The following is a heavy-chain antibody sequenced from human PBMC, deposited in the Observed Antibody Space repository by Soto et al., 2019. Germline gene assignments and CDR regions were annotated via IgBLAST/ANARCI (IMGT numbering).Heavy chain of an antibody. CDR1: GYTFTSYG. V-gene: IGHV1-18*01. CDR2: ISAYNGNT. D-gene: IGHD2-15*01. CDR3: ARGSLPRGYCSGGSCSQEGDY. Sequence: ASVKVSCKASGYTFTSYGISWVRQAPGQGLELMGWISAYNGNTNYAQKLQGRVTMTTDTSTSTAYMELRSLRSDDTAVYYCARGSLPRGYCSGGSCSQEGDYWG. J-gene: IGHJ4*01.